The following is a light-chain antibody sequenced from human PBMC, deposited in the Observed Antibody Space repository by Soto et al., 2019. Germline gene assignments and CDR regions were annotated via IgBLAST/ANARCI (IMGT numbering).Light chain of an antibody. CDR3: QQYGSSVLT. CDR1: QSVSTNS. V-gene: IGKV3-20*01. CDR2: AAS. Sequence: EIVLTQSPDTLSLSPGERATLSCRASQSVSTNSLAWYQQKPGQAPRPLIYAASSRATGTPDRFSGSGSGREFSLIISRLEPEDFAVYYCQQYGSSVLTFGGGAEVEIK. J-gene: IGKJ4*01.